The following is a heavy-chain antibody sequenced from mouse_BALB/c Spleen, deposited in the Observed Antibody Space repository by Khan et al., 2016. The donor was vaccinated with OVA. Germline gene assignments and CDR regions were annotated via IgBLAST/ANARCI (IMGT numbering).Heavy chain of an antibody. CDR1: GFTFSTYG. CDR2: VSTGGHYT. J-gene: IGHJ3*01. D-gene: IGHD1-1*01. Sequence: EVMLVESGGDVVKLGGSLKLSCAASGFTFSTYGMSWVRQTPDKRLEWVATVSTGGHYTYYPDTVKGRFTISRDNAKNTLYLQMNSLKSEDTAMFYCARLAYYNDSEGFAYWGQGTLVTVSA. CDR3: ARLAYYNDSEGFAY. V-gene: IGHV5-6*01.